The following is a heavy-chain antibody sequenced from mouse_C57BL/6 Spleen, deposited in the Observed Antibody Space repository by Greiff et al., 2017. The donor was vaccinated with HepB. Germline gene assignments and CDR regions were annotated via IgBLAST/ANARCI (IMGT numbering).Heavy chain of an antibody. CDR1: GFSLTSYA. Sequence: VQRVESGPGLVAPSQSLSITCTVSGFSLTSYAISWVRQPPGKGLEWLGVIWTGGGTNYNSALKSRLSISKDNSKSQVFLKMNSLQTDDTARYYCARIYGSSRGYAMDYWGQGTSVTVSS. V-gene: IGHV2-9-1*01. CDR3: ARIYGSSRGYAMDY. CDR2: IWTGGGT. D-gene: IGHD1-1*01. J-gene: IGHJ4*01.